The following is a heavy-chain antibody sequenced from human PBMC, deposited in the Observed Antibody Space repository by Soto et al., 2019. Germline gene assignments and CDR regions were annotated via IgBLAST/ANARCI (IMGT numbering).Heavy chain of an antibody. V-gene: IGHV1-8*01. J-gene: IGHJ5*02. Sequence: ASVKVSCKASGYTFTSYDINWVRQATGQGLEWMGWMNPNSGNTGYAQKFQSRVTMTRNTSISTAYMELSSLRSEDTAVYYCARDSKSAQVPCDPWGQGTLVTVSS. CDR1: GYTFTSYD. CDR3: ARDSKSAQVPCDP. CDR2: MNPNSGNT.